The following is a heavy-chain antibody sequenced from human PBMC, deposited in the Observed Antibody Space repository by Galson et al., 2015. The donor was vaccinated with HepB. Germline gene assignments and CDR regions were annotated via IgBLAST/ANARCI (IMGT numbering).Heavy chain of an antibody. CDR1: GFTFDDYT. J-gene: IGHJ6*02. CDR3: AGGGCSGGSCYYYYYGMDV. CDR2: ISWDGGST. D-gene: IGHD2-15*01. V-gene: IGHV3-43*01. Sequence: SLRLSCAASGFTFDDYTMHWVRQAPGKGLEWVSLISWDGGSTYYADSVKGRFTISRDNSKNSLYLQMNSLRTEDTALYYCAGGGCSGGSCYYYYYGMDVWGQGTTVTVSS.